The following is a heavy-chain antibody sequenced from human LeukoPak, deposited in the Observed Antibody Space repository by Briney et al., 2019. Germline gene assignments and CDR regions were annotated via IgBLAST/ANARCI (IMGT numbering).Heavy chain of an antibody. Sequence: AISGSGGSTYYADSVKGRFTISRDNSTNTLYLQMNSLRAEDTAVYYCAKGSVVVPAAIDYWGQGTLVTVSS. CDR2: ISGSGGST. D-gene: IGHD2-2*01. J-gene: IGHJ4*02. V-gene: IGHV3-23*01. CDR3: AKGSVVVPAAIDY.